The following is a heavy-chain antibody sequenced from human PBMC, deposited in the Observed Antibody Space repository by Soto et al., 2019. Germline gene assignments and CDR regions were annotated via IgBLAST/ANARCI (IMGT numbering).Heavy chain of an antibody. Sequence: ASVKVSCKASGYSLSGYYIHWLRQAPGQGLEWMGWINPDTGGTIYAQNFEGRITMTRDTSMNTAYMELSRLRSDDTAVYYCARWNKLGAADHNYFDPWGQGTLVTVSS. CDR1: GYSLSGYY. CDR2: INPDTGGT. J-gene: IGHJ5*02. V-gene: IGHV1-2*02. CDR3: ARWNKLGAADHNYFDP. D-gene: IGHD6-13*01.